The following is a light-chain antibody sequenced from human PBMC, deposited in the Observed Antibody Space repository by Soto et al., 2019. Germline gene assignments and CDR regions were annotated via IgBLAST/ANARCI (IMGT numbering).Light chain of an antibody. J-gene: IGKJ1*01. Sequence: DIQMTQSPSSLSASVGDRVTITCRASQSISSYLNWYQQKPGKAPKLLIYAASSLQSGVPSMFSGSRSVTNFTLTISSLQPEDFATYYCQQSYSTPPTFGQGPKVDIK. CDR2: AAS. CDR3: QQSYSTPPT. V-gene: IGKV1-39*01. CDR1: QSISSY.